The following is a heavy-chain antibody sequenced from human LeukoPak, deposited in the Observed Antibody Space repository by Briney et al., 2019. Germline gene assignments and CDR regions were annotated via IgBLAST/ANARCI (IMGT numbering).Heavy chain of an antibody. J-gene: IGHJ4*02. CDR3: AANSVQFY. V-gene: IGHV4-39*01. CDR2: IYYSGST. D-gene: IGHD5/OR15-5a*01. CDR1: GGSISSSGYY. Sequence: SETLSLTCTVSGGSISSSGYYWGWIRQPPGKGLEWIGSIYYSGSTYYNPSLQSRVTISVNTSKNQFSLNLSSVTAADTAVFYCAANSVQFYWGQGTLVTVSS.